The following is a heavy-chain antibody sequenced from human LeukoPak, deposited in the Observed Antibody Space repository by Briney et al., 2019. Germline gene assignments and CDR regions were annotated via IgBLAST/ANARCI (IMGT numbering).Heavy chain of an antibody. Sequence: PSETLSLTCTVSGYSISSGYYWGWIRPPPGKGLEWIGSIYHSGSTYYNPSLKSRVTISVDTSKNQFSLKLSSVTAADTAVYYCATPGGYCSSTSCYNYFDYWGQGTLVTVSS. CDR1: GYSISSGYY. CDR2: IYHSGST. V-gene: IGHV4-38-2*02. D-gene: IGHD2-2*02. CDR3: ATPGGYCSSTSCYNYFDY. J-gene: IGHJ4*02.